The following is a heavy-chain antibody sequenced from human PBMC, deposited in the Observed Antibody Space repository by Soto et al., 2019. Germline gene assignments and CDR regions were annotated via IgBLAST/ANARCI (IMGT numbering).Heavy chain of an antibody. CDR1: GDSVSINSAA. Sequence: PSQTLSLTCAISGDSVSINSAAWNLIRQSPSRGLEWLGRTYYRSKWYNDYAVSVKSRITINPDTSKNQFSLQLNSVTPEDTAVYYCARGYYDILTGFNWFDPWGQGTLVTVSS. J-gene: IGHJ5*02. V-gene: IGHV6-1*01. CDR2: TYYRSKWYN. CDR3: ARGYYDILTGFNWFDP. D-gene: IGHD3-9*01.